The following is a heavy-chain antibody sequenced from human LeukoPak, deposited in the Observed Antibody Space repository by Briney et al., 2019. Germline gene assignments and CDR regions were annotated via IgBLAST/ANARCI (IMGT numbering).Heavy chain of an antibody. J-gene: IGHJ3*02. CDR1: GFALRTYR. V-gene: IGHV3-7*05. CDR2: IKPDGSDK. Sequence: GGSLRLSCVAPGFALRTYRMSWVRQAPGKGLDWVANIKPDGSDKKFVDSVKGRFAISRDNAKKSLYLQMNSLRGEDTAVCYCATQTSSEAFEIWGQGTMVTVSS. CDR3: ATQTSSEAFEI. D-gene: IGHD2-2*01.